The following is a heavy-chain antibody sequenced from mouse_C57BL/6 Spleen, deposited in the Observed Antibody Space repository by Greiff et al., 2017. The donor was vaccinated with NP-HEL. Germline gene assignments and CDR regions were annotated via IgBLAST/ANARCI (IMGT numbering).Heavy chain of an antibody. D-gene: IGHD1-1*01. CDR2: IDPSDSYT. V-gene: IGHV1-69*01. CDR3: ARGYYGSSHWYFDV. J-gene: IGHJ1*03. CDR1: GYTFTSYW. Sequence: QVQLQQPGAELVMPGASVKLSCKASGYTFTSYWMHWVKQRPGQGLEWIGEIDPSDSYTKYNQKFKGKSTLTVDKSSSTAYMQLSSLTSEDSAVYYCARGYYGSSHWYFDVWGTGTTVTVSS.